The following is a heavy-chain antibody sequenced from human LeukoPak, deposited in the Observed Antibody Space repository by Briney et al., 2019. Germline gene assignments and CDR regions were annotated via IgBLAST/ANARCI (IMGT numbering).Heavy chain of an antibody. D-gene: IGHD3-22*01. CDR2: INPRTGST. CDR1: GYTFTTYA. CDR3: ARGVHVRVYDSNPHYGHY. J-gene: IGHJ4*02. V-gene: IGHV1-46*01. Sequence: ASVKVSCKASGYTFTTYAINWVRQAPGQGLEWMGIINPRTGSTSYSQKFQGRVTMTRDMSTSTVYMELSSLRSEDTALYYCARGVHVRVYDSNPHYGHYWGQGTLVTVSS.